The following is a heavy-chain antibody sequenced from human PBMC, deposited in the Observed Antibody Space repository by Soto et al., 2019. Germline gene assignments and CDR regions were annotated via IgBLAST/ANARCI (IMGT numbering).Heavy chain of an antibody. CDR3: ARDVDYDFWSGHVSDGLDV. D-gene: IGHD3-3*01. CDR1: GGSIDNYY. V-gene: IGHV4-4*07. J-gene: IGHJ6*02. CDR2: IHTTGRT. Sequence: QVQLHESGPGLVKPSETLSLMCVVTGGSIDNYYWTWIRQPAGKGLEWIGRIHTTGRTSYNHSLKNRVTMALNIFKNHCSLNLTSVTAADTAVYYCARDVDYDFWSGHVSDGLDVWGQGTTVTVSS.